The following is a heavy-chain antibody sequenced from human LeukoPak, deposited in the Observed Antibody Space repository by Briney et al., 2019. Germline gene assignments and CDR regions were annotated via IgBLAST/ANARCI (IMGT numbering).Heavy chain of an antibody. CDR2: IYGGGDT. CDR3: TRLLPSSHHFFDS. Sequence: GGSLRLSCVASGFSVSNDYMSWVRQAPGKGLEWVSVIYGGGDTYYADSVRGRFTISRDNFENTLFLQMDSLRAEDTAVYYCTRLLPSSHHFFDSWGQGALVTVSS. V-gene: IGHV3-53*01. CDR1: GFSVSNDY. J-gene: IGHJ4*02. D-gene: IGHD6-6*01.